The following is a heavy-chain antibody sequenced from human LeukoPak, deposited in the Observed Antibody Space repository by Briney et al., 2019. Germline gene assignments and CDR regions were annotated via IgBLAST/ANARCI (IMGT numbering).Heavy chain of an antibody. V-gene: IGHV1-46*01. CDR3: AREGLELQGNDDAFDI. CDR2: INPSGGST. Sequence: ASVKVSCKASGYTFTSYYMHWVRQAPGQGLEWMGIINPSGGSTSYAQKFQGRVTMTRDMSTSTVYMELSSLRSEDTAVYYCAREGLELQGNDDAFDIWGQGTMVTVSS. CDR1: GYTFTSYY. J-gene: IGHJ3*02. D-gene: IGHD1-7*01.